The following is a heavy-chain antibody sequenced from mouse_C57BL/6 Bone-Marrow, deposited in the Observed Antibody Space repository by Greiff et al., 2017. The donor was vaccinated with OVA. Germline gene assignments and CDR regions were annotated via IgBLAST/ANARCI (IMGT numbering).Heavy chain of an antibody. Sequence: EVMLVESGGDLVKPGGSLKLSCAASGFTFSSYGMSWVRQTPDTRLEWVATISSGGSYPYYPASVKGRFTISRDNAKNTLYLQMSSLKSEDTALYYFAIHSYGSSPSWFAYWGQGTLVTVSA. CDR2: ISSGGSYP. CDR1: GFTFSSYG. J-gene: IGHJ3*01. CDR3: AIHSYGSSPSWFAY. V-gene: IGHV5-6*01. D-gene: IGHD1-1*01.